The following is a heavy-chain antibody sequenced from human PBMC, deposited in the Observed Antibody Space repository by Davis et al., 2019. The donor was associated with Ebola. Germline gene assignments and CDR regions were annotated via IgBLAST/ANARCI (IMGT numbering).Heavy chain of an antibody. CDR2: IIPIFGTA. J-gene: IGHJ4*02. D-gene: IGHD2-2*01. V-gene: IGHV1-69*01. CDR3: ARDHLGPAASLTNFDY. CDR1: GFTFSSYA. Sequence: KISCAASGFTFSSYAISWVRQAPGQGLEWMGGIIPIFGTANYAQKFQGRVTITADESTSTAYMELSSLRSEDTAVYYCARDHLGPAASLTNFDYWGQGTLVTVSS.